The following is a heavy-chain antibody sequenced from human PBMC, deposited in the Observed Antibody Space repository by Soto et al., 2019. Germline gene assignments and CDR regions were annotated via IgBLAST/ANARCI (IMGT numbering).Heavy chain of an antibody. V-gene: IGHV4-59*01. CDR2: IYYRGYR. Sequence: SETLSLTCNVSGGSITPYYWSWVRQAPGRGLEWIGYIYYRGYRDYNPSLESRVTISVDTSKNQFSLKLTSVTAADTAVYYCARGGYCSGGSCDTRQYYYGMDVWAQGTTVTVSS. CDR3: ARGGYCSGGSCDTRQYYYGMDV. J-gene: IGHJ6*02. D-gene: IGHD2-15*01. CDR1: GGSITPYY.